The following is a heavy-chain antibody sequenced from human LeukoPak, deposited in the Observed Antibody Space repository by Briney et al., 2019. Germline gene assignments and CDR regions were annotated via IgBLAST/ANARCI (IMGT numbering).Heavy chain of an antibody. CDR1: GYTLTKLS. Sequence: ASVKVSCTVSGYTLTKLSMHWVRQAPGKGLEWMGGFDPENGETVHAQKFQGRVSMTEDTSTDTAYMELSSLRSEDTAMYYCATSYFDILTGYRPLSYWGQGTLVTVSS. CDR3: ATSYFDILTGYRPLSY. CDR2: FDPENGET. V-gene: IGHV1-24*01. D-gene: IGHD3-9*01. J-gene: IGHJ4*02.